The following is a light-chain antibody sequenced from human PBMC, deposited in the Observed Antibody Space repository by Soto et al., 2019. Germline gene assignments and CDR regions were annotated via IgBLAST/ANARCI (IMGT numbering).Light chain of an antibody. CDR3: MQGTRWLWT. CDR2: KVS. J-gene: IGKJ1*01. CDR1: QSLVFSDGNTY. Sequence: DVVLTQSPLSLPVALGQPASISCRSSQSLVFSDGNTYLNWFQQRPGQSPRRLIYKVSNRDSGAPDGFRGRASGTDFTLKSSRVEGEDVGVYYCMQGTRWLWTFGQGTKVEIK. V-gene: IGKV2-30*01.